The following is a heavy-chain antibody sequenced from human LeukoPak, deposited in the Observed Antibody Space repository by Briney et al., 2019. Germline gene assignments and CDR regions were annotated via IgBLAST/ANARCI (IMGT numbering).Heavy chain of an antibody. J-gene: IGHJ3*02. D-gene: IGHD2-15*01. V-gene: IGHV3-23*01. CDR3: AKIVAWSEAARYAFDI. CDR2: ISDSGGST. CDR1: GFTFSGYA. Sequence: PGGSLRLSCAASGFTFSGYAMSWVRQAPGKGLEWVSSISDSGGSTYYADSVKGRFTISRDNSKNTLYLQMNSLRAEDTAVYYCAKIVAWSEAARYAFDIWGQGTMVTVSS.